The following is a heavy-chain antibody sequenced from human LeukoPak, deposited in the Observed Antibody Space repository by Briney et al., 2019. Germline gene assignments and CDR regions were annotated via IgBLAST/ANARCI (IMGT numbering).Heavy chain of an antibody. Sequence: SETLSLTCTVSGGSISSYYWSWIRQPPGKGLEWIGYIYYSGSTNYNPSLKSRVTISVDTSKNQFSLKLSSVTAADTAVYYCARLWFGESYYYYGMDVWGQGTTVTVSS. J-gene: IGHJ6*02. D-gene: IGHD3-10*01. CDR1: GGSISSYY. V-gene: IGHV4-59*01. CDR3: ARLWFGESYYYYGMDV. CDR2: IYYSGST.